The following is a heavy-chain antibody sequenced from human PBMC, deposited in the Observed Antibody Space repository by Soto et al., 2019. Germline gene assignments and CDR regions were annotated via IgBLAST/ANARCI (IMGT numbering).Heavy chain of an antibody. CDR2: ISYDGSNK. CDR1: GFTFSSYG. J-gene: IGHJ6*02. CDR3: AKGRYYDSTATYYYYGMDV. D-gene: IGHD3-22*01. V-gene: IGHV3-30*18. Sequence: GGSLRLSCAASGFTFSSYGMHWVRQAPGKGLEWVAVISYDGSNKYYADSVKGRFTISRDNSKNTLYLQMNSLRAEDTAVYYCAKGRYYDSTATYYYYGMDVWGQGTTVTVSS.